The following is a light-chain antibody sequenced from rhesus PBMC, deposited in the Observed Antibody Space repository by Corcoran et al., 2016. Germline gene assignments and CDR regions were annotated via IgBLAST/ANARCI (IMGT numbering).Light chain of an antibody. CDR2: GTS. Sequence: DIQMSQSPSSLSASVGDTVTITCRASQGMSNDLAWYQQKPGNAPKLLIYGTSTLEYWVPSRFSGSRSGTDFTLTIDSLQPEDFGTYYCQQGFTRPYTFGQGTKVEIK. CDR3: QQGFTRPYT. V-gene: IGKV1-33*02. CDR1: QGMSND. J-gene: IGKJ2*01.